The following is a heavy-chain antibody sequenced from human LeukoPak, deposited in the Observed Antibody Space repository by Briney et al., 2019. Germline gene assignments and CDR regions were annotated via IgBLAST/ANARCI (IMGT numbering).Heavy chain of an antibody. J-gene: IGHJ4*02. CDR3: ARDLAVAGNY. CDR1: GFTFSSYS. Sequence: GGSLTLSCAASGFTFSSYSMNWVRQAPGKGLEWVSSISSSSSYIYYADSVKGRFTISRDNAKNSLYLQMNSLRAEDTAVYYCARDLAVAGNYWGQGTLVTVSS. CDR2: ISSSSSYI. D-gene: IGHD6-19*01. V-gene: IGHV3-21*01.